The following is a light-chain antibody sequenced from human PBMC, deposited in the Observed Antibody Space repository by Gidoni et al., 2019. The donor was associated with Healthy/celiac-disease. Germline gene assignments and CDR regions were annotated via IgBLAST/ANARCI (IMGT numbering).Light chain of an antibody. CDR1: NIGSKN. V-gene: IGLV3-9*01. CDR3: QVWDSSTAV. CDR2: RDS. J-gene: IGLJ2*01. Sequence: SYELTQPLSVAVALGQTARITCGGNNIGSKNVQWYQQKPGQAPVLVIYRDSNRTSGIPERFSGSNSGNTATLTISRAQAGDEADYYCQVWDSSTAVFGGGTKLTVL.